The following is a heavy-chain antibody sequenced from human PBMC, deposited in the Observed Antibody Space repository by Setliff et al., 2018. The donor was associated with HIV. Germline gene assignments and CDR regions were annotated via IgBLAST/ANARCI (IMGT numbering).Heavy chain of an antibody. CDR2: SYYSSRT. CDR3: ASEDCGGGSCRPDN. D-gene: IGHD2-15*01. Sequence: SETLSLTCTVSGYSINSGYFWGWIRQPPGKGLEWIGSSYYSSRTYYNPSLKNRVTISADTSKNQFSLKLSSVTVADTAVYYCASEDCGGGSCRPDNWGQGTLVTVSS. V-gene: IGHV4-38-2*02. CDR1: GYSINSGYF. J-gene: IGHJ4*02.